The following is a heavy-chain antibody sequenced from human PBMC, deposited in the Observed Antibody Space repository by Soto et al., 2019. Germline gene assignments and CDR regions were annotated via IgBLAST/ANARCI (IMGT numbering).Heavy chain of an antibody. CDR3: ARATPYYYYGMDV. V-gene: IGHV4-31*03. CDR1: GGSISSGGDY. CDR2: IYYSGST. D-gene: IGHD2-15*01. J-gene: IGHJ6*02. Sequence: QVQLQESGPGLVKPSQTLSLTCTVSGGSISSGGDYWSWIRQHPGKGVEWIGYIYYSGSTYYNPCLKSRVTVSVDTSKNHFSLKLSSVTAADTAVYYCARATPYYYYGMDVWGQGTTVTVSS.